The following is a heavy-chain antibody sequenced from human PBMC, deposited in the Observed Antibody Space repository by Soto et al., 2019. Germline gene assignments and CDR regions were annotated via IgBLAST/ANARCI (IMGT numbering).Heavy chain of an antibody. CDR3: AHFAYYCSASLDN. D-gene: IGHD3-10*01. J-gene: IGHJ4*02. CDR2: IYWDDDK. Sequence: QITLKESGPTLVKPTQTLTLTCPVSGFSLSTSGVGVAWIRQPPGKALQWLGIIYWDDDKRYSPSLRSRLTITKDSSKNQVVLSMANMQSVDTATYFCAHFAYYCSASLDNWGQGTLVSVSS. CDR1: GFSLSTSGVG. V-gene: IGHV2-5*02.